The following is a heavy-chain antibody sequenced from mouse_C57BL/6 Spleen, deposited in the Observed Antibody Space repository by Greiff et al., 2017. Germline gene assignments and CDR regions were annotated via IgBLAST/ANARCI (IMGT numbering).Heavy chain of an antibody. CDR1: GYTFTSYG. V-gene: IGHV1-81*01. CDR2: IYPSSGNT. D-gene: IGHD2-1*01. CDR3: AKVSMVTTRRDDAMDY. Sequence: QVQLKESGAELARPGASVKLSCKASGYTFTSYGISWVKQRTGQGLEWIGEIYPSSGNTYYNEKFKGKATLTADKSSSTAYMELRSLTSEDSAVYFGAKVSMVTTRRDDAMDYWGQGTSVTVSS. J-gene: IGHJ4*01.